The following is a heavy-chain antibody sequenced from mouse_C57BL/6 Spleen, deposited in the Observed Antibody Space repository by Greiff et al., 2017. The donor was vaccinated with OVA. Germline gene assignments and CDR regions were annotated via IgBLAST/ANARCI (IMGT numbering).Heavy chain of an antibody. D-gene: IGHD3-2*02. Sequence: QVQLQQPGAELVKPGASVKLSCKASGYTFTSYWMQWVKQRPGQGLEWIGEIDPSDSYTNYNQKFKGKATLTVDTSSSTAYMQLSRLTSEDSAVYYCARLETAQAYFDYWGQGTTLTVSS. CDR1: GYTFTSYW. J-gene: IGHJ2*01. CDR2: IDPSDSYT. CDR3: ARLETAQAYFDY. V-gene: IGHV1-50*01.